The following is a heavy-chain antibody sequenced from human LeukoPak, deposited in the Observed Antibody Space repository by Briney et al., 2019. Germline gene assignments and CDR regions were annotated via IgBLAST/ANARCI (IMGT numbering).Heavy chain of an antibody. V-gene: IGHV3-23*01. Sequence: GGSLRLSCAASGFTFSTYAMSWVRQAPGKGLEGVSSIIGSGGSTFYADSVKGRFTISRDNSKNTLYLQMNSLRAEDTAVYYCAKRYYDSSGYYKSYYFDYWGQGTLVTVSS. D-gene: IGHD3-22*01. CDR2: IIGSGGST. CDR1: GFTFSTYA. J-gene: IGHJ4*02. CDR3: AKRYYDSSGYYKSYYFDY.